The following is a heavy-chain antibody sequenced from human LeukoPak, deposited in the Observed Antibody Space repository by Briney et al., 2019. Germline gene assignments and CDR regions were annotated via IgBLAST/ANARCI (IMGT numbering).Heavy chain of an antibody. V-gene: IGHV3-23*01. CDR3: AKDSGFLWFGESTGYDY. CDR2: ISGSGGST. D-gene: IGHD3-10*01. J-gene: IGHJ4*02. CDR1: GFTFSNYW. Sequence: GGSLRLSCAASGFTFSNYWMTWVRQAPGKGLEWVSAISGSGGSTYYADSVKGRFTISRDNSKNTLYLQMNSLRAEDTAVYYCAKDSGFLWFGESTGYDYWGQGTLVTVSS.